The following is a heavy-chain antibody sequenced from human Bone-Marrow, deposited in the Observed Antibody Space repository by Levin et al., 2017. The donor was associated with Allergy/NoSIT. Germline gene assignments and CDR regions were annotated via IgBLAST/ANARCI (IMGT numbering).Heavy chain of an antibody. CDR2: ISYDGSNK. CDR1: GFTFSSYG. D-gene: IGHD5-18*01. V-gene: IGHV3-30*03. Sequence: GGSLRLSCAASGFTFSSYGMHWVRQAPGKGLEWVAVISYDGSNKYYADSVKGRFTISRDNSKNTLYLQMNSLRAGDTAVYYCATHGGGYSYGDYWGQGTLVTVSS. CDR3: ATHGGGYSYGDY. J-gene: IGHJ4*02.